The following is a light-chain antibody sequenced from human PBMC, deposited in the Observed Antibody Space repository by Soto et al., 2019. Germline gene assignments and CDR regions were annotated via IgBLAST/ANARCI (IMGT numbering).Light chain of an antibody. Sequence: AIRMTQSPSSVSASTGDRVTITCRASQGISRYLAWYQQKPGKAPKLLIYAASTLQSGVPSRFSGSGSGTDFTLTISRLQSEDFATYYCHQYYSYPPTFGPGTKVDIK. CDR2: AAS. CDR3: HQYYSYPPT. V-gene: IGKV1-8*01. CDR1: QGISRY. J-gene: IGKJ3*01.